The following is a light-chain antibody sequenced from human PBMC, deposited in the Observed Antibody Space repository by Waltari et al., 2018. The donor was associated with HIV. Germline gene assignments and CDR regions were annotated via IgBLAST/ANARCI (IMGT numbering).Light chain of an antibody. J-gene: IGKJ4*01. CDR3: QHRTTWPPT. CDR2: DAS. CDR1: QSVQEF. Sequence: EIVLTQSPAILSVSPGETATLSCRASQSVQEFLAWYQRRPGQVPRLVVYDASKRAAGVPDMFSGSGFGTYFTLTISGLEPEDVAFYYCQHRTTWPPTFGGGTRVEIE. V-gene: IGKV3-11*01.